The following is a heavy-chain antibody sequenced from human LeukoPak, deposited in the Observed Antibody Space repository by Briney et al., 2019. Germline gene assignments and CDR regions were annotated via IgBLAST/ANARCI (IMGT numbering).Heavy chain of an antibody. CDR1: GFIFSSYA. Sequence: GRSLRLSCAASGFIFSSYAMHWVRQAPGKGLEWVAVISYDGSNKYYADSVKGRFTISRDNSKNTLYLQTNSLRVEDTAVYYCAKDPRLYDSSGYFPDWGQGTLVTVSS. CDR2: ISYDGSNK. D-gene: IGHD3-22*01. CDR3: AKDPRLYDSSGYFPD. V-gene: IGHV3-30*18. J-gene: IGHJ4*02.